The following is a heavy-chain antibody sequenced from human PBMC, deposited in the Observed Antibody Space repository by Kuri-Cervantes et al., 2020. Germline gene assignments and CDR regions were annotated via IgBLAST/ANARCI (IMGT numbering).Heavy chain of an antibody. CDR1: GFTFSSYS. D-gene: IGHD3-22*01. J-gene: IGHJ4*02. CDR2: ISSSSSTI. CDR3: AKEEEGMNYYDSSGYSN. V-gene: IGHV3-48*01. Sequence: GGSLRLSCAASGFTFSSYSMNWVRQAPGKGLEWVSYISSSSSTIYYADSVKGRFTISRDNAKNSLYLQMNSLRAEDTAVYYCAKEEEGMNYYDSSGYSNWGQGTLVTVSS.